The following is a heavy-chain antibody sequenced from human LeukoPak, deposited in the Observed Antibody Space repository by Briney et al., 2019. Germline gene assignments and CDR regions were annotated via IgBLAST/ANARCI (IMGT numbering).Heavy chain of an antibody. J-gene: IGHJ6*02. CDR2: ISSSSYI. CDR1: GFTFSSYS. D-gene: IGHD3-22*01. Sequence: GGSLRLSCAASGFTFSSYSMNWVRQAPGKGLEWVSSISSSSYIYYADSVKGRFTISRDNAKNSLYLQMNSLRAEDTAVYYCGRSSDYYYYYGMDVWGQGTTVTVSS. V-gene: IGHV3-21*01. CDR3: GRSSDYYYYYGMDV.